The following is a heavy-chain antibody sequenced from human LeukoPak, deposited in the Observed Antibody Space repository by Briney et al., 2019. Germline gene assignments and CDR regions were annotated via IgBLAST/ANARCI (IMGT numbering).Heavy chain of an antibody. CDR1: GFTFSSYS. V-gene: IGHV3-66*02. Sequence: GGSLRLSCAASGFTFSSYSMNWVRQAPRKGLEWVSVIYSGGSTYYADSVKGRFTISRDNSKNTLYLQMNSLRAEDTAVYYCARETPFWSGFVFDYWGQGTLVTVSS. D-gene: IGHD3-3*01. CDR3: ARETPFWSGFVFDY. CDR2: IYSGGST. J-gene: IGHJ4*02.